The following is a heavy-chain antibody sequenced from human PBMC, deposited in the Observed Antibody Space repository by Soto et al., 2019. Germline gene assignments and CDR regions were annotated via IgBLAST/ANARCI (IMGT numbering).Heavy chain of an antibody. Sequence: QVQLQQWGAGPLRPLETLSLTCGVSGGSFSGYYWAWISQSPGKGLEWIGEINDRGSINYNPSLKSRVSISVDTSKNHYSLSLRSVTAADTAVYYCARESHDILTGPPWVWYFDLWGRGTRVTVSS. J-gene: IGHJ2*01. V-gene: IGHV4-34*01. D-gene: IGHD3-9*01. CDR3: ARESHDILTGPPWVWYFDL. CDR1: GGSFSGYY. CDR2: INDRGSI.